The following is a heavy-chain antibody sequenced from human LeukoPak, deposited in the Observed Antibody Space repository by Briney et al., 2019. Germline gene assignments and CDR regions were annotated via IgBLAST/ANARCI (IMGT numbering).Heavy chain of an antibody. CDR1: GGSISSSNW. V-gene: IGHV4-4*02. CDR3: ASGRQQLAHYGMDV. CDR2: IYHSGSA. Sequence: SGTLSLTCAVSGGSISSSNWRSWVRQPPGKGLEWIGEIYHSGSANYNPSLKSRVTISVDTSKNQFSLKLSSVTAADTAVYYCASGRQQLAHYGMDVWGQGTTVTVSS. D-gene: IGHD6-13*01. J-gene: IGHJ6*02.